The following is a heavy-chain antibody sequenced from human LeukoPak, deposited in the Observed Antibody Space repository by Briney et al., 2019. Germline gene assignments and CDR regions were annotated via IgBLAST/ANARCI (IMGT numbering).Heavy chain of an antibody. Sequence: SEPLSLTCTVSGGSISSYYWSWLRQPPGKGLQRIGYIHYRGSTKYKPSVQRRVTISVERSKSKFSLKVSSLTAPETAVYYCWRTQPEGEAYGELFEEHWLDPGGEGPLVTVS. J-gene: IGHJ5*02. D-gene: IGHD3-10*01. CDR3: WRTQPEGEAYGELFEEHWLDP. CDR2: IHYRGST. V-gene: IGHV4-59*08. CDR1: GGSISSYY.